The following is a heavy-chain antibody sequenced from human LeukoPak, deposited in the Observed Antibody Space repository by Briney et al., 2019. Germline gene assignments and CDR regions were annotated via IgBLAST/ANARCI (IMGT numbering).Heavy chain of an antibody. D-gene: IGHD6-13*01. CDR3: ARGLIAAAGTYLDY. CDR2: ISSSSSYI. CDR1: GFTFSSYS. Sequence: KPGGSLRLSCAASGFTFSSYSMNWVRQAPGKGLEWVSSISSSSSYIYYADSVKGRFTISRDNAKNSLYLQMNSLRAEDTAVYYCARGLIAAAGTYLDYWGQGTLVTVSS. V-gene: IGHV3-21*01. J-gene: IGHJ4*02.